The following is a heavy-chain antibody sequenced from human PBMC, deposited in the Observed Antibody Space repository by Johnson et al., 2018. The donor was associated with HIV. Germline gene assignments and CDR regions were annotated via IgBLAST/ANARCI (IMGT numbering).Heavy chain of an antibody. V-gene: IGHV3-73*01. D-gene: IGHD5-12*01. CDR2: IGTKKDDYAT. CDR3: TSEWDIVATISPDAFDI. Sequence: EVQLVESGGGVVQPGGSLRLSCAASGFTFSSYGMHWVRQTSGNGLEWVGHIGTKKDDYATDYLASLKDRFIVSRDDSKNTAYLQMNSLKTEDTAVYYCTSEWDIVATISPDAFDIWGQGTMVTVSS. CDR1: GFTFSSYG. J-gene: IGHJ3*02.